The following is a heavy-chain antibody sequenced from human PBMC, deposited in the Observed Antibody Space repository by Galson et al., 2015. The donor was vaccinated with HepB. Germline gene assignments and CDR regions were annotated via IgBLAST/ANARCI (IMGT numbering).Heavy chain of an antibody. CDR3: AREGLLYSRTFDP. CDR2: IYYSGST. J-gene: IGHJ5*02. Sequence: LSLTCTVSGGSISSGGYYWSWIRQHPGKGLEWIGYIYYSGSTYYNPSLKSRVTISVDTSKNQFSLKLSSVTAADTAVYYCAREGLLYSRTFDPCGQGTLVTVSS. D-gene: IGHD6-13*01. CDR1: GGSISSGGYY. V-gene: IGHV4-31*03.